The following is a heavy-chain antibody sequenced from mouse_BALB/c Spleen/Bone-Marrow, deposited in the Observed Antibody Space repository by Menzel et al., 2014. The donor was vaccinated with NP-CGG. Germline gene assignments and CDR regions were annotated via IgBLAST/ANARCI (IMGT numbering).Heavy chain of an antibody. Sequence: EVKLVESGGGLVQPGGSLKLSCAASGFTFSSFVMSWVRQTPEKRLEWVASISSGGSMYYSDSVKGRFIISRDNARNILYLQMSSLRSEDTAMDYCARDYYGSSHFDYWGQGSTLTVPS. CDR1: GFTFSSFV. D-gene: IGHD1-1*01. V-gene: IGHV5-6-5*01. J-gene: IGHJ2*01. CDR3: ARDYYGSSHFDY. CDR2: ISSGGSM.